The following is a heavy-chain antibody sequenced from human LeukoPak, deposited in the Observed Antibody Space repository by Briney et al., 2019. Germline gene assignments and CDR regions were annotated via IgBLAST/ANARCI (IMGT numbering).Heavy chain of an antibody. D-gene: IGHD2-15*01. CDR1: GFTFSSYS. J-gene: IGHJ3*02. CDR2: ISSSSSYI. CDR3: ARPQTGYCSGGSCYSVVHDAFDI. Sequence: GGSLRLSCAASGFTFSSYSMNWVRQAPGKGLEWVSSISSSSSYIYYADSVKGRFTISRDNAKNSLYLQMNSLRAEDTAVYYCARPQTGYCSGGSCYSVVHDAFDIWGQGTMVTASS. V-gene: IGHV3-21*01.